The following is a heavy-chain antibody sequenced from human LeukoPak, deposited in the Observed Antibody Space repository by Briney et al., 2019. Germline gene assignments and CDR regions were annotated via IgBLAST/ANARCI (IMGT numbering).Heavy chain of an antibody. J-gene: IGHJ5*02. CDR1: GFTFSSYA. CDR3: VTVGMTSIWSYLRFDP. D-gene: IGHD1-26*01. CDR2: ISSNGGST. V-gene: IGHV3-64D*08. Sequence: GGSLRLSCSASGFTFSSYAMHWVRQAPGKGLEYVSAISSNGGSTYYADSVKGRFTISRDNSKNTLYLQMSSLRAEDTAVYYCVTVGMTSIWSYLRFDPRGQGTLVSVSS.